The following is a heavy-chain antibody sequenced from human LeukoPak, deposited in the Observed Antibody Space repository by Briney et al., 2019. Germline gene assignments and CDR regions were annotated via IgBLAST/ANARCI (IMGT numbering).Heavy chain of an antibody. CDR3: ARALHYDPIVVPWFDP. V-gene: IGHV1-69*13. D-gene: IGHD2-2*01. CDR2: IIPIFGTA. Sequence: PRASVKVSCKASGGTFSSYAISWVRQAPGQGLEWMGRIIPIFGTANYAQKFQGRVTITADESTSTAYMELSSLRSEDTAVYYCARALHYDPIVVPWFDPWGQGTLVTVSS. CDR1: GGTFSSYA. J-gene: IGHJ5*02.